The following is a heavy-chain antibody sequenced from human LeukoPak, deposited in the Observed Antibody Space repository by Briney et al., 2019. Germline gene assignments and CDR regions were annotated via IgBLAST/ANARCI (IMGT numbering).Heavy chain of an antibody. V-gene: IGHV4-4*02. Sequence: PSETLSLTCAVAGGSISSSNWWSWVRQPPGKGLEWIGEIYHSGSTNYNPSLKSRVTISVDTSKNQFSLRLSSVTAADTAVYYCARGVVDSSGIKRDAFDIWGQGTMVTVSS. J-gene: IGHJ3*02. CDR1: GGSISSSNW. CDR2: IYHSGST. D-gene: IGHD3-22*01. CDR3: ARGVVDSSGIKRDAFDI.